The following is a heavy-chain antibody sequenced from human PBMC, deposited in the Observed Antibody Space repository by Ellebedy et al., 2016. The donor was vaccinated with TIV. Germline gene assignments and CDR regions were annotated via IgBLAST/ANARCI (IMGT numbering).Heavy chain of an antibody. J-gene: IGHJ4*02. CDR3: ARECYSDTVDS. CDR1: GFTFSSYW. CDR2: ITNDGSET. D-gene: IGHD2-15*01. Sequence: GESLKISXAASGFTFSSYWMHWVRQAPGKGLVWVSRITNDGSETRYADSVKGRFTITRDNAKNTLYLQMNGLRAEDTAVYYCARECYSDTVDSWGQGTLVTVSS. V-gene: IGHV3-74*01.